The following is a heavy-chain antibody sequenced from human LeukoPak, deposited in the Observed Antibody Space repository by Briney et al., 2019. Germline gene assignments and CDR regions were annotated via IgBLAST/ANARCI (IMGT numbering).Heavy chain of an antibody. V-gene: IGHV1-3*03. D-gene: IGHD6-25*01. CDR1: GYTFTSYA. Sequence: GASVKVSCKASGYTFTSYAMHWVRQAPGQRLEWMGWISAGDGNTKYSQEFQGRVTITRDTSASTAYMELSSLRSEDMAVYYCARGQRTDYYYYYYMDVWGKGTTVTVSS. J-gene: IGHJ6*03. CDR3: ARGQRTDYYYYYYMDV. CDR2: ISAGDGNT.